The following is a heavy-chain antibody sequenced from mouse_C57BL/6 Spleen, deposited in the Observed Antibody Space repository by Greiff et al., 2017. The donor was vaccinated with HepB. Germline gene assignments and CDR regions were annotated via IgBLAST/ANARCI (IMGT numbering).Heavy chain of an antibody. CDR1: GFTFSSYA. CDR3: TRERKLTGTRAMDY. Sequence: EVQGVESGEGLVKPGGSLKLSCAASGFTFSSYAMSWVRQTPEKRLEWVAYISSGGDYIYYADTVKGRFTISRDNARNTLYLQMSSLKSEDTAMYYCTRERKLTGTRAMDYWGQGTSVTVSS. V-gene: IGHV5-9-1*02. D-gene: IGHD4-1*01. CDR2: ISSGGDYI. J-gene: IGHJ4*01.